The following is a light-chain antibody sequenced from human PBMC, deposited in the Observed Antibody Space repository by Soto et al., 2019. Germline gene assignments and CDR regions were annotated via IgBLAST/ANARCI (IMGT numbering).Light chain of an antibody. Sequence: QSALTQPASVSGSPGQSITISCTETSSDVGGYVYVSWYQQHPGKAPKLMIYDVSNRPSGVSNRFSGSKSGNTASLTIFGLPAGDEADYFCSSYTSSTTPVFGGGTKLTVL. J-gene: IGLJ2*01. CDR1: SSDVGGYVY. V-gene: IGLV2-14*01. CDR2: DVS. CDR3: SSYTSSTTPV.